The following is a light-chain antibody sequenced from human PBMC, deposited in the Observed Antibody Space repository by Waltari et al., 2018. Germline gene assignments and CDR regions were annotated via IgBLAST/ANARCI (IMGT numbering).Light chain of an antibody. CDR1: QSVSTY. J-gene: IGKJ4*01. CDR2: DSS. Sequence: EIVLTQSPATLSLSPGERATLSCRASQSVSTYLAWYQQRPGQPPRLLIYDSSSRATGIPARFSGSGSETDFTLTINSLEPEDFAVYYCQQRYKWPLTFGGGSKVEI. CDR3: QQRYKWPLT. V-gene: IGKV3-11*01.